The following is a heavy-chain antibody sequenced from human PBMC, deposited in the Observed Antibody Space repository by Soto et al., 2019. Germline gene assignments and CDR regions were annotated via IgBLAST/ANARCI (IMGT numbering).Heavy chain of an antibody. J-gene: IGHJ6*02. D-gene: IGHD3-3*01. Sequence: GSLRLSCAASGFTFSSYEMNWVRQAPGKGLEWVSYISSSGTTIYNAESVKGRFTISRDNAKNSLYLQMNSLRAEDTAVYYCARKFTIFGVVIKYYYGMDVWGQGTTVTVSS. V-gene: IGHV3-48*03. CDR3: ARKFTIFGVVIKYYYGMDV. CDR1: GFTFSSYE. CDR2: ISSSGTTI.